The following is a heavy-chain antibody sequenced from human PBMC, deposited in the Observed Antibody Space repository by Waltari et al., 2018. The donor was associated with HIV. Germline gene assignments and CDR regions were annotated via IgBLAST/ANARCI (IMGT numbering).Heavy chain of an antibody. CDR2: IYSGGST. J-gene: IGHJ4*02. Sequence: EVQLVESGGGLLQPGGSLRLSCAAPGFTVSSNYMSWVRQAPGKGLEWVSVIYSGGSTYYADSVKGRFTISRDNSKNTLYLQMNSLRAEDTAVYYCARVVAAALPYFDYWGQGTLVTVSS. V-gene: IGHV3-53*01. D-gene: IGHD6-13*01. CDR1: GFTVSSNY. CDR3: ARVVAAALPYFDY.